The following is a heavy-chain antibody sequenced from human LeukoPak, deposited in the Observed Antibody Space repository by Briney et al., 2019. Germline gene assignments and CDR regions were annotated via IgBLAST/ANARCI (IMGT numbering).Heavy chain of an antibody. CDR3: ARDRGDPDYYFDQ. CDR2: VWYDGSEK. J-gene: IGHJ4*02. V-gene: IGHV3-33*01. CDR1: GFTFSSYG. D-gene: IGHD7-27*01. Sequence: GRSLRLSCVASGFTFSSYGIHWVRQAPGKGLEWVAVVWYDGSEKYYADSVKGRFTISRDNSKNTLYLQMNSLRAEDTAIYYCARDRGDPDYYFDQWGQGTLVTVSS.